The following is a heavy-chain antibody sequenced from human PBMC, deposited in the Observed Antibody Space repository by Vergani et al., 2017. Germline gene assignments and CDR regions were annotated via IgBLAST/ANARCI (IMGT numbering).Heavy chain of an antibody. Sequence: EVQLVESGGGLVKPGGSLRLSCAASGFTFSSYSMNWVRQAPGKGLEWVSAISGSGGSTYYADSVKGRFTISRDNSKNTLYLQMNSLRAEDTAVYYCASVLYDSSGYYYVGAFDIWGQGTMVTVSS. CDR1: GFTFSSYS. V-gene: IGHV3-23*04. CDR2: ISGSGGST. CDR3: ASVLYDSSGYYYVGAFDI. J-gene: IGHJ3*02. D-gene: IGHD3-22*01.